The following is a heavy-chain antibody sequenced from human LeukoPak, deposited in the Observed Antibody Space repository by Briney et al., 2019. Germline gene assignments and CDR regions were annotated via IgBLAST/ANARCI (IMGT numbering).Heavy chain of an antibody. V-gene: IGHV3-21*01. J-gene: IGHJ4*02. CDR2: IRSSSSYI. CDR1: GFRLSRHE. CDR3: ARVPRGSGSYYNNDY. Sequence: GGSLRLPWVASGFRLSRHEMNWVRQAPGKGLEWVSSIRSSSSYIYYAGSVKGRFTISRDNAKNSLYLQMNSLRAEDTAVYYCARVPRGSGSYYNNDYWGQGTLVSVSS. D-gene: IGHD3-10*01.